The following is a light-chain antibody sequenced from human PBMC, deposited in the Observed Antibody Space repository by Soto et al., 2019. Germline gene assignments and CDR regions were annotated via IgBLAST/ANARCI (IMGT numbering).Light chain of an antibody. V-gene: IGKV3-20*01. CDR1: QSVSNNY. CDR2: DAS. CDR3: QQYDACPLT. J-gene: IGKJ4*01. Sequence: DSVLRQCPGTRSLSPGERATLSWRASQSVSNNYLGWYQQKPGQAPRLVIYDASNRATGIPVRFSGSWSGTEFTLTINSLQSEDFAVYYCQQYDACPLTFGGGTQVEIK.